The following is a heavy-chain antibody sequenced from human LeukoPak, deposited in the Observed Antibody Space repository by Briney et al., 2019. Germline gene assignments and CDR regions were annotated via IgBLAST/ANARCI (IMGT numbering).Heavy chain of an antibody. J-gene: IGHJ6*03. D-gene: IGHD3-9*01. Sequence: ASVTVSCKPSVYTFTRYDINWVRQAPGPGREWMGWMNPNSGNTDYVQKLQSRVTMTRNTSISTAYMDLSSLRSEDTAVYYCARVVLGRYFDWFGYYYYYMDVRGKGTTGTVSS. CDR3: ARVVLGRYFDWFGYYYYYMDV. CDR2: MNPNSGNT. V-gene: IGHV1-8*01. CDR1: VYTFTRYD.